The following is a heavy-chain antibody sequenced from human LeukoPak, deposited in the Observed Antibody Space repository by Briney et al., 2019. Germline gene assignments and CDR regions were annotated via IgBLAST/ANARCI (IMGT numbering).Heavy chain of an antibody. Sequence: GGSLRLSCAASGFTFSSYGMSWVRQAPGKGLEWVSAISGSGGSTYYADSVKGRFTISRDNSENTLYLQMNSLRAEDTAVYYCAKGGTGYRTIRNWFDPWGQGTLVTVSS. CDR3: AKGGTGYRTIRNWFDP. V-gene: IGHV3-23*01. CDR2: ISGSGGST. J-gene: IGHJ5*02. D-gene: IGHD6-13*01. CDR1: GFTFSSYG.